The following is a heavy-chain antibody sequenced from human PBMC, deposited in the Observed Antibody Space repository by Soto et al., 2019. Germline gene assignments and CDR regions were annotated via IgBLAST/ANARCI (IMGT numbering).Heavy chain of an antibody. CDR1: GFTFSSYG. V-gene: IGHV3-30*18. CDR2: ISYDGSNK. CDR3: AKDYLWFGELTYYYYGMDV. Sequence: PGGSLRLSCAASGFTFSSYGMHWVRQAPGKGLEWVAVISYDGSNKYYADSVKGRFTISRDNSKNTLYLQMNSLRAEDTAVYYCAKDYLWFGELTYYYYGMDVWGQGTTVTVSS. D-gene: IGHD3-10*01. J-gene: IGHJ6*02.